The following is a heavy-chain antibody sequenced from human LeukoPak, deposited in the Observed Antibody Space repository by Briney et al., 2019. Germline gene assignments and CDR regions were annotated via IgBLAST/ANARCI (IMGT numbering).Heavy chain of an antibody. CDR2: IYYSGST. J-gene: IGHJ6*03. Sequence: PSETLSLTCTVSGGSISNYYWTWIRQPPGKGLEWIGYIYYSGSTNYNPSLKSRVTISVDTSKNQFSLKLSSVTAADTAVYYCARVTGPYYYYYMDVWGKGTTVTVSS. CDR1: GGSISNYY. V-gene: IGHV4-59*01. CDR3: ARVTGPYYYYYMDV.